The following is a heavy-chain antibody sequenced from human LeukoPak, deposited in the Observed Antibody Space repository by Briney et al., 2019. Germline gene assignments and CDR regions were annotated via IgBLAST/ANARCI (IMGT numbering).Heavy chain of an antibody. J-gene: IGHJ4*02. V-gene: IGHV3-21*01. CDR3: ARGAATQWTQSPPEY. CDR1: GLTFSSSW. D-gene: IGHD6-19*01. CDR2: ISSSSIFI. Sequence: PGGSLRLSCAASGLTFSSSWMDWVRQAPGKGLEWVSSISSSSIFIYYADSVKGRFTISRDNAKNSLYLQMNSLRAEDTAVYYCARGAATQWTQSPPEYWGQGTLVTVSS.